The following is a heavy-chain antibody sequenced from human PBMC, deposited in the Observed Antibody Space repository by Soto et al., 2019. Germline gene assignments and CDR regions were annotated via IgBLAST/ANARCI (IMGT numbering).Heavy chain of an antibody. CDR1: GYTFTSYG. Sequence: ASVKVSCKASGYTFTSYGITWVRQAPGQGLEWMGWMNPNTGNTGYAQKFQGRVTMTRNTSISTAYMELSSLRSEDTAVYYCAREITGKFPNWGQGTLVTVSS. V-gene: IGHV1-8*02. CDR2: MNPNTGNT. J-gene: IGHJ4*02. D-gene: IGHD1-20*01. CDR3: AREITGKFPN.